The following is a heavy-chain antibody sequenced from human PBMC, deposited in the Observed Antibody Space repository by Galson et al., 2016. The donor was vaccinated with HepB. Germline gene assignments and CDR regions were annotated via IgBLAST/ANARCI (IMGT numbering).Heavy chain of an antibody. CDR3: ATGGGRRSKYYGMDV. CDR2: IDSDGITT. V-gene: IGHV3-74*01. Sequence: SLRLSCADSGFTFNTYGMHWVRQAPGKGLVWVSRIDSDGITTAYADSVKGRFTISRDNAKNTLYLQMNSRSAEDTAVYYCATGGGRRSKYYGMDVWGHGTMVTVSS. CDR1: GFTFNTYG. D-gene: IGHD1-26*01. J-gene: IGHJ6*02.